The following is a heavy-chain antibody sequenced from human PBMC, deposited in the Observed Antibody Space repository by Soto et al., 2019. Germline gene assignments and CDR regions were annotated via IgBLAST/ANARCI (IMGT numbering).Heavy chain of an antibody. Sequence: EVQLVVSGGGLVQPGRSLRLSCAASGFICDDYAMDWVRPAPGKGLEWVSGISWHSGCIGCADSVKVRFTISRDNAKNSLYLQINSLRAEDTAVYYCAKAISSYGDERFDYCGQGTQVTVSS. CDR3: AKAISSYGDERFDY. J-gene: IGHJ4*02. CDR1: GFICDDYA. D-gene: IGHD4-17*01. V-gene: IGHV3-9*01. CDR2: ISWHSGCI.